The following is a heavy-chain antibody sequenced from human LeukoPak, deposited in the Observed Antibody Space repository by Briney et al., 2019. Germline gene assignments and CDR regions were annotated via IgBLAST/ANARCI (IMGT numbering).Heavy chain of an antibody. V-gene: IGHV3-9*01. Sequence: QPGRSLRLSCAASGFTFDDYAMHWVRQAPGKGLEWVSGISWNSGSIGYADSVKGRFTISRDNSKNTLYLQMNSLRAEDTAVYYCARYRFVVGATDSFDMWGQGTTVTVSS. J-gene: IGHJ3*02. CDR1: GFTFDDYA. CDR3: ARYRFVVGATDSFDM. D-gene: IGHD1-26*01. CDR2: ISWNSGSI.